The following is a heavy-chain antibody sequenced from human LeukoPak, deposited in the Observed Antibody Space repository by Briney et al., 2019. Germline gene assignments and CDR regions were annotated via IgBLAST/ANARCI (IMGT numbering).Heavy chain of an antibody. V-gene: IGHV3-7*01. D-gene: IGHD3-10*01. Sequence: GGSLRLSCAASGVTFSGYWMSWLRQAPGKGLEWVANIKQDGGEKYYVDSVKGRFTISRDNAKNSLYLQMNSLRAEDTAVYYCARDRGFGQADVWGKGTTVTVSS. J-gene: IGHJ6*04. CDR1: GVTFSGYW. CDR3: ARDRGFGQADV. CDR2: IKQDGGEK.